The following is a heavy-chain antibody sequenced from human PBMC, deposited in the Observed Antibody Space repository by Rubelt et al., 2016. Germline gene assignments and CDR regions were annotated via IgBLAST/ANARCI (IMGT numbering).Heavy chain of an antibody. CDR2: INAGNGNT. Sequence: YTFTSYAMHWVRQAPGQRLEWMGWINAGNGNTKYSQKFQGRVTITRDTSASTAYMELSSLRSEDTAVYYCARGITGTTLHHDAFDIWGQGTTVTVSS. J-gene: IGHJ3*02. CDR3: ARGITGTTLHHDAFDI. D-gene: IGHD1-7*01. V-gene: IGHV1-3*01. CDR1: YTFTSYA.